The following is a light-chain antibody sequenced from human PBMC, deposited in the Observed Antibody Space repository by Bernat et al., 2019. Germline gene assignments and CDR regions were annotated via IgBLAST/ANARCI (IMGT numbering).Light chain of an antibody. CDR1: GGSITTNY. CDR2: KDN. CDR3: HSYDILNQV. Sequence: NFILTQPHSVSESPGKTVTISCTRSGGSITTNYVQWYQQRPGSSPTSVIYKDNQRSSGVPDRFSGSIDGTSNSAFLTISGLKTEDEADYFDHSYDILNQVFGGGTKLTVL. V-gene: IGLV6-57*01. J-gene: IGLJ3*02.